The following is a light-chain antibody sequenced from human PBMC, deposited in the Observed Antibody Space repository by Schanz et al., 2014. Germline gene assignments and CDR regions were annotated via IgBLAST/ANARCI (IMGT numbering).Light chain of an antibody. J-gene: IGLJ2*01. CDR3: SSYAGSRNLV. CDR2: EVS. V-gene: IGLV2-8*01. Sequence: QSALTQPPSASGSPGQSVTISCTGTSNDVGGFNYVSWYQQHPGKAPKLMIYEVSERPSGVPDRFSGSKSGNTASLTVSGLQAEDEADYYCSSYAGSRNLVFGGGTKLTVL. CDR1: SNDVGGFNY.